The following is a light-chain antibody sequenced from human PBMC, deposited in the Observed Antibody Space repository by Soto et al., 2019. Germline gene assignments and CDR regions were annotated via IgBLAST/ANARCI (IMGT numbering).Light chain of an antibody. J-gene: IGKJ1*01. CDR1: QSVLYSSNNKNY. CDR3: QQYYSTPTWT. Sequence: DIVMTQSPDSLAVSLGERATINCKSSQSVLYSSNNKNYLAWYQQKPGQPPKLLIYWASTRESGVPDRFSGSGSGTDFTLTISSLQAEDVAVYSCQQYYSTPTWTFGQRTKVEIK. CDR2: WAS. V-gene: IGKV4-1*01.